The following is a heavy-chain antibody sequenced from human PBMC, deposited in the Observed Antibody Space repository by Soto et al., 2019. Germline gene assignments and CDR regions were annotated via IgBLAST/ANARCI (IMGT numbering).Heavy chain of an antibody. Sequence: GGSLRLSCAASGFIFSNAWMNWVRQTPGKGLEWVGRIKSKANGGTTDYAAPVKGRFTISRDDSKNTVYLQMNSLQTEDTAVYYCATGGPLIDYWGQGTLVTISS. V-gene: IGHV3-15*07. J-gene: IGHJ4*02. CDR2: IKSKANGGTT. CDR1: GFIFSNAW. D-gene: IGHD5-12*01. CDR3: ATGGPLIDY.